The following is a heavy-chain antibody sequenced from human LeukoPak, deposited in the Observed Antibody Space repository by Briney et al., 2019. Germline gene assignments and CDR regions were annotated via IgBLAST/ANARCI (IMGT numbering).Heavy chain of an antibody. Sequence: SETLSLTCTVSGGSISSYYWSWIRQPAGKGLEWIGRMYTSGSTNYNPSLKSRVTMSIDTSKNQFSLKLSSVTAADTAVYYCAREGDLGFSLWYFDLWGRGTLVTVSS. V-gene: IGHV4-4*07. J-gene: IGHJ2*01. CDR3: AREGDLGFSLWYFDL. D-gene: IGHD3-3*02. CDR1: GGSISSYY. CDR2: MYTSGST.